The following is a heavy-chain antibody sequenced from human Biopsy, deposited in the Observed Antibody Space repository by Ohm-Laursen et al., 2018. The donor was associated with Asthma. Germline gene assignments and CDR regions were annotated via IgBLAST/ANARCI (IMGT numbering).Heavy chain of an antibody. Sequence: SLRLSCAASGFTFSSYGMHWVRQAPGKGLEWVAVISYDGSNKYYADSVKGRFTISRDNSKNTLCLQMNSLRAEDTAVYYCARDLHPTNHLGELSEGFDYWGQGTLVTVSS. D-gene: IGHD3-16*02. CDR2: ISYDGSNK. CDR1: GFTFSSYG. CDR3: ARDLHPTNHLGELSEGFDY. V-gene: IGHV3-30*03. J-gene: IGHJ4*02.